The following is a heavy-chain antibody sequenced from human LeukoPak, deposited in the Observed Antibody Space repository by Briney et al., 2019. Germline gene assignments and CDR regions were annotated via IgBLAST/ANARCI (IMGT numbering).Heavy chain of an antibody. CDR2: VSAYNGNT. Sequence: ASVKVSCKASGYTFTSYGISWVRQAPGQGLEWMGWVSAYNGNTNYAQKLQGRVTMTTDTSTSTAYMELRSLRSDDTAVYYCARDRKYYYDSSGYFAFDIWGQGTMVTVSS. CDR1: GYTFTSYG. V-gene: IGHV1-18*01. J-gene: IGHJ3*02. D-gene: IGHD3-22*01. CDR3: ARDRKYYYDSSGYFAFDI.